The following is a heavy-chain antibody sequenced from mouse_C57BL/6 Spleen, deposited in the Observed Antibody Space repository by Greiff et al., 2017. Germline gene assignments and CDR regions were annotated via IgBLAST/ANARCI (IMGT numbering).Heavy chain of an antibody. J-gene: IGHJ3*01. CDR1: GYSFTDYN. CDR3: ARGAYYSNYGAWFAY. Sequence: VQLQQSGPELVKPGASVKISCKASGYSFTDYNMNWVKQSNGKSLEWIGVINPNYGTTSYNQKFKGKATLTVDQSSSTAYMQLNSLTSEDSAVYYCARGAYYSNYGAWFAYWGQGTLVTVSA. D-gene: IGHD2-5*01. V-gene: IGHV1-39*01. CDR2: INPNYGTT.